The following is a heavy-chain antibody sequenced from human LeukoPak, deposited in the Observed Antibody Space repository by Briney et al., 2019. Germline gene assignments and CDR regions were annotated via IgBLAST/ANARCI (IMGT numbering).Heavy chain of an antibody. D-gene: IGHD6-19*01. Sequence: GGSLRLSCAASGFTSSSYAMSWVRQAPGKGLEWVSAISGSGGSTYYADSVKGRFTISRDNSKNTLYLQMNSLRAEDTALYYCAKDLAVAGTMDYWGQGTLVTVSS. V-gene: IGHV3-23*01. CDR2: ISGSGGST. J-gene: IGHJ4*02. CDR1: GFTSSSYA. CDR3: AKDLAVAGTMDY.